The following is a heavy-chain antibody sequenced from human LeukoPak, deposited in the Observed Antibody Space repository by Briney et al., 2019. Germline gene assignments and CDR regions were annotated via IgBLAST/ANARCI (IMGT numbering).Heavy chain of an antibody. J-gene: IGHJ4*02. CDR1: GNYW. V-gene: IGHV3-74*01. Sequence: GGSLRLSCAASGNYWMHWVRQAPGKGLVWVSHINSDGSWTSYADSVEGRFTISRDNSKNTLYLQMNSLRAEDTAVYYCAKDNGDSLGGGFDYWGQGTLVTVSS. CDR2: INSDGSWT. CDR3: AKDNGDSLGGGFDY. D-gene: IGHD4-17*01.